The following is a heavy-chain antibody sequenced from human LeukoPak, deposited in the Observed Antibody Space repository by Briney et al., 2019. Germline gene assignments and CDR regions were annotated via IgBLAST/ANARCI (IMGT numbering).Heavy chain of an antibody. J-gene: IGHJ4*02. Sequence: SEALSLTCTVSGGSISSSSYYWGWIRQPPGKGLEWIGSIYYSGSTYYNPSLKSRFTISVDTSKNQFSLKLSSVTAADTAVYYCARLSGYSKSPFDYWGQGTLVTVSS. CDR2: IYYSGST. V-gene: IGHV4-39*01. D-gene: IGHD3-22*01. CDR3: ARLSGYSKSPFDY. CDR1: GGSISSSSYY.